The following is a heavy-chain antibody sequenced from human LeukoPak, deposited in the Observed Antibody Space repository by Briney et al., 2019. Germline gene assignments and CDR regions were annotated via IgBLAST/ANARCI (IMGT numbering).Heavy chain of an antibody. CDR3: AKDMDFWSGSDY. CDR2: ISWNSGNK. D-gene: IGHD3-3*01. Sequence: GGSLRLSCAASGFTFTSYSMSWVRQAPGKGLEWVSTISWNSGNKLYTDSVKGRFTISRDNAENSLYLQMNSLRPEDTALYYCAKDMDFWSGSDYWGQGTLVTVSS. V-gene: IGHV3-9*01. J-gene: IGHJ4*02. CDR1: GFTFTSYS.